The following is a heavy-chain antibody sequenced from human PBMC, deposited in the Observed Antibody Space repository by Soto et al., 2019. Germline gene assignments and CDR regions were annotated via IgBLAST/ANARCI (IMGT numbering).Heavy chain of an antibody. CDR2: IYYSGST. J-gene: IGHJ6*02. CDR3: ARDRRGYSGYGMDV. Sequence: SETLSLTCTVSGGSISSVGYYWSWIRQHPGKGLEWIGYIYYSGSTYYNPSLKGRVTISVDTSKNQFSLKLSSVTAADTAVYYCARDRRGYSGYGMDVWGQGTTVTVSS. V-gene: IGHV4-31*03. CDR1: GGSISSVGYY. D-gene: IGHD5-12*01.